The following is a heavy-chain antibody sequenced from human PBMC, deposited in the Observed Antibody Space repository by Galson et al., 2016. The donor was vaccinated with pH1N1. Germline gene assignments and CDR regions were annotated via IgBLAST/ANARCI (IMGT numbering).Heavy chain of an antibody. CDR1: GFTFSDYY. V-gene: IGHV3-11*01. Sequence: SLRLSCAASGFTFSDYYMTWIRRAPGKGLEWVSYISSSGYTIFYTDSVKGRFTISRDNAKNSLYLQMNSLRVEDTAVYYCASAPRLGELELGDVFGIWGQGTMVTVSS. CDR3: ASAPRLGELELGDVFGI. D-gene: IGHD3-10*01. CDR2: ISSSGYTI. J-gene: IGHJ3*02.